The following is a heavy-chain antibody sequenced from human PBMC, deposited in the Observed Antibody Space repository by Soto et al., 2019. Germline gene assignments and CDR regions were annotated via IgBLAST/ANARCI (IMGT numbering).Heavy chain of an antibody. CDR1: GFTFSSYG. J-gene: IGHJ6*02. V-gene: IGHV3-33*06. D-gene: IGHD2-8*01. CDR2: IWYDGSNK. CDR3: AKEVDHSPSVYYYYYGMDV. Sequence: PGGSLRLSCAASGFTFSSYGMHWVRQAPGKGLEWVAVIWYDGSNKYYADSVKGRFTISRDNSKNTLYLQMNSLRAEDTAVYYCAKEVDHSPSVYYYYYGMDVWGQGTTVTVSS.